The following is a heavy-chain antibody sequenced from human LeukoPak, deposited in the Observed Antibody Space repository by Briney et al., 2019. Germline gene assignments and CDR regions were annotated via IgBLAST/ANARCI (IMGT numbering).Heavy chain of an antibody. CDR1: GGSFSGYY. Sequence: SETLSLTCSVYGGSFSGYYWSWIRQPPGKGLEWIGEINHSGSTNYNPSLKSRVTISVDTSKNQFSLKLNSVTAADTAVYYCARGWSKSPWGQGTLVTVSS. D-gene: IGHD2-8*02. J-gene: IGHJ5*02. CDR2: INHSGST. V-gene: IGHV4-34*01. CDR3: ARGWSKSP.